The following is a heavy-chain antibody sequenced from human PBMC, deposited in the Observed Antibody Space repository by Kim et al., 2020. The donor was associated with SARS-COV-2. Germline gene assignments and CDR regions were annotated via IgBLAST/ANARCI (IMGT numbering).Heavy chain of an antibody. CDR1: GYTLTELS. V-gene: IGHV1-24*01. Sequence: ASVKVSCKVSGYTLTELSMHWVRQAPGKGLEWMGGFDPEDGETIYAQKFQGRVTMTEDTSTDTAYMELSSLRSEDTAVYYCATDPGRLGDSSGYYYFDYWGQGTLVTVSS. CDR2: FDPEDGET. CDR3: ATDPGRLGDSSGYYYFDY. J-gene: IGHJ4*02. D-gene: IGHD3-22*01.